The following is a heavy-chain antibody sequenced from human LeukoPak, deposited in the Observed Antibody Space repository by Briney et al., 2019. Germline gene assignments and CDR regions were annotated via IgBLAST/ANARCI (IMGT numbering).Heavy chain of an antibody. CDR2: FDPEDGET. D-gene: IGHD4-23*01. CDR1: GYTLTELS. J-gene: IGHJ4*02. CDR3: ATNAPHHRPNYGGPEN. V-gene: IGHV1-24*01. Sequence: ASVKVSCKVSGYTLTELSMHWVRQAPGKGLEWMGGFDPEDGETIYAQKFQGRVTMAEDTSTDTAYMELSSLRSEDTAVYYCATNAPHHRPNYGGPENWGQGTLVTVSS.